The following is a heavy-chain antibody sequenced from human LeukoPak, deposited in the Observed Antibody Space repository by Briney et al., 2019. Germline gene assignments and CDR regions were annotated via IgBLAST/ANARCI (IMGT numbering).Heavy chain of an antibody. J-gene: IGHJ3*02. V-gene: IGHV3-48*04. CDR3: ARDNNKQVDDAFDI. CDR2: ISRSGSTI. CDR1: GFTFSSYW. Sequence: QPGGSLRLSCAASGFTFSSYWMNWVRQAPGKGLEWVSYISRSGSTIYYADSVKGRFTISRDNDKNSLYLQMNSLRAEDTAVYYCARDNNKQVDDAFDIWGQGTMVTVSS. D-gene: IGHD6-13*01.